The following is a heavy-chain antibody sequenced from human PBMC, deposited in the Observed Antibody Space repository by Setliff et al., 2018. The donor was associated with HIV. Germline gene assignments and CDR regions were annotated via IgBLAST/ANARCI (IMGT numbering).Heavy chain of an antibody. CDR1: GYTFTSYY. D-gene: IGHD3-16*01. CDR3: ARRTFGSGRIDP. CDR2: INPSGGST. V-gene: IGHV1-46*01. J-gene: IGHJ5*02. Sequence: GASVKVSCKASGYTFTSYYLHWVRQAPGQGLEWMGIINPSGGSTTYAQKFQGRVTMTRDTSASTVYMELSSLRSEDTAVYYCARRTFGSGRIDPWGQGTLVTVSS.